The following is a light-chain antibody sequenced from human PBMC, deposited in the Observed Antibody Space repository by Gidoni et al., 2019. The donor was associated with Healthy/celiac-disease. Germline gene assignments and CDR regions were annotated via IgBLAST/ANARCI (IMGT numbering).Light chain of an antibody. CDR3: QQRSNWPMYT. V-gene: IGKV3-11*01. CDR2: DAS. CDR1: QSVSSY. Sequence: EIVLTHSPATLSLSPGERATLSCRASQSVSSYLAWYQQKPGQAPMLLIYDASNRATGIPARFSGSGSGTDFTLTISSLEPEEFAVYYCQQRSNWPMYTFGQGTKLEIK. J-gene: IGKJ2*01.